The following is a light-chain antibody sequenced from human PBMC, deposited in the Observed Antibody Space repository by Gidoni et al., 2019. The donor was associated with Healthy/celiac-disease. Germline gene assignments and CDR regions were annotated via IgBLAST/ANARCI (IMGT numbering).Light chain of an antibody. CDR1: QSLLHSNGYNS. CDR3: MQALQTPYT. V-gene: IGKV2-28*01. Sequence: IVLTQSPLSLPVTPGEPASIACRSSQSLLHSNGYNSLDWYLQKPGQSPQLLISLGSNRASGGPDRFSGSRSGTDFTLKISRVEAEDVGVYYCMQALQTPYTFGQGTKLEIK. CDR2: LGS. J-gene: IGKJ2*01.